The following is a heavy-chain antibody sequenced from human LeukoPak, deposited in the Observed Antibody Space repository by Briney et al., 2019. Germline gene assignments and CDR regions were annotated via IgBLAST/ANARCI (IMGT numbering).Heavy chain of an antibody. Sequence: SETLSLTCAVYGGSFSGYYWSWIRQPPGKGLEWIGEINHSGSTNYNPSIKSRVTISVDTSKNQFSLKLTSVTAADTAVYYCARRGDYWGQGTLVIVSS. CDR1: GGSFSGYY. CDR2: INHSGST. J-gene: IGHJ4*02. V-gene: IGHV4-34*01. D-gene: IGHD3-10*01. CDR3: ARRGDY.